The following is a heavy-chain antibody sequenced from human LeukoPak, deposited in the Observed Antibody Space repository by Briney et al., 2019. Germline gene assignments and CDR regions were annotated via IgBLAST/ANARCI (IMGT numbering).Heavy chain of an antibody. CDR1: GFTFSSYW. CDR2: IKQDGSEK. V-gene: IGHV3-7*01. D-gene: IGHD6-19*01. Sequence: GGSLRLSCAASGFTFSSYWMSWVRQAPGKGLEWVANIKQDGSEKYYVDSVKGRFTISRDNAKNSLYLQMNSLRAEDTAVYYCARERIAVDYYYYYMDVWGEGTTVTVSS. J-gene: IGHJ6*03. CDR3: ARERIAVDYYYYYMDV.